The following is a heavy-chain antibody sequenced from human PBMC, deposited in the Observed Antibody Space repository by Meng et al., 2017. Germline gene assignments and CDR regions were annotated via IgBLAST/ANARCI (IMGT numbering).Heavy chain of an antibody. V-gene: IGHV3-53*01. CDR1: GFTVSSNY. CDR3: ARIAVAGTVTDY. CDR2: IYSGGST. D-gene: IGHD6-19*01. J-gene: IGHJ4*02. Sequence: GESLKISGAASGFTVSSNYMSWVRQAPGKGLEWVSVIYSGGSTYYADSVKGRFTISRDNSKNTLYLQMNSLRAEDTAVYYCARIAVAGTVTDYWGQGTLVTVSS.